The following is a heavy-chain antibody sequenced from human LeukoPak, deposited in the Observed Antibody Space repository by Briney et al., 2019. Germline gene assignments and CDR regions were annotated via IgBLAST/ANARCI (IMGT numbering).Heavy chain of an antibody. Sequence: GGSLRLSCAASGFSFSSYWMSWVRQAPGKGLEWVANIKQDGSEKHYVDSVKGRFTISRDNSRNTLFLQMNSLKADDTAVYYCAKGGGGVLASWGQGTLVTVSS. J-gene: IGHJ4*02. CDR1: GFSFSSYW. D-gene: IGHD3-16*01. CDR2: IKQDGSEK. V-gene: IGHV3-7*03. CDR3: AKGGGGVLAS.